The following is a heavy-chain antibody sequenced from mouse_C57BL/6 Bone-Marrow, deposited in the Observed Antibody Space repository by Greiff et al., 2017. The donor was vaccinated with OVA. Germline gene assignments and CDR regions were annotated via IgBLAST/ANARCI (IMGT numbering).Heavy chain of an antibody. CDR1: GYSITSGYY. CDR2: ISYDGSN. Sequence: EVQLQQSGPGLVKPSQSLSLTCSVTGYSITSGYYWNWIRQFPGNKLEWMGYISYDGSNNYNPSLKNRISITRDTSTNQFFLKLNSVTTEDTATYYYARGDYWGKGTTLTVSS. CDR3: ARGDY. V-gene: IGHV3-6*01. J-gene: IGHJ2*01.